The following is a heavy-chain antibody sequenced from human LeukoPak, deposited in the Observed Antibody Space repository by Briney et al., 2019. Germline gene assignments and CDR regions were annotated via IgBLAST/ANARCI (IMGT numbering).Heavy chain of an antibody. CDR1: GYSISSGYY. CDR2: IYHSGST. V-gene: IGHV4-38-2*02. Sequence: SETLSLTCTVSGYSISSGYYWGWIRQPPGKGLEWIGSIYHSGSTYYNPSLKSRVTISVDTSENQISLKLISVTAADTAVYYCAIYRSSSLGWFDPWGQGTLVTVSS. J-gene: IGHJ5*02. D-gene: IGHD6-13*01. CDR3: AIYRSSSLGWFDP.